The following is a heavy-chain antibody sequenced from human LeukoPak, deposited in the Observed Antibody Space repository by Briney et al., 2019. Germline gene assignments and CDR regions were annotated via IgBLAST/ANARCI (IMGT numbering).Heavy chain of an antibody. CDR3: ARSPTGSGWYYFDY. V-gene: IGHV3-48*03. D-gene: IGHD6-19*01. CDR2: ISNSGSTI. CDR1: GFTSSNYE. J-gene: IGHJ4*02. Sequence: HPGGSLRLSCAASGFTSSNYEMNWVRQAPGKGLEWVSYISNSGSTIYYADSVKGRFTISRDNAKNSLYLQMNSLRAEDTAVYYCARSPTGSGWYYFDYWGQGTLVTVSS.